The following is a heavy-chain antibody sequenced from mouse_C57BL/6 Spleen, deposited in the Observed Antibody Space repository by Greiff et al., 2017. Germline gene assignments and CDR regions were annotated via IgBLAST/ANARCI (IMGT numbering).Heavy chain of an antibody. D-gene: IGHD1-1*01. V-gene: IGHV1-26*01. CDR1: GYTFTDYY. CDR2: INPNNGGT. CDR3: ADAVVAHWYCDV. Sequence: VQLQQSGPELVKPGASVKISCKASGYTFTDYYMNWVKQSHGKSLEWIGDINPNNGGTSYNQKFKGKATLTVDKSSSTAYMELRSLTSEDSAVYYCADAVVAHWYCDVWGTGTTVTVSS. J-gene: IGHJ1*03.